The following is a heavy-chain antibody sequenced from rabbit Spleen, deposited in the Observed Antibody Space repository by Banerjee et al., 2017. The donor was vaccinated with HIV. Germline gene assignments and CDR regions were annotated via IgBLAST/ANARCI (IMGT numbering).Heavy chain of an antibody. D-gene: IGHD1-1*01. Sequence: QEQLEESGGDLVKPEGSLTLTCTASGFSFSGAYDMCWVRQAPGKGLEWIGYIYSTIGYTYYASWAKGRFTISKTSSTTVTLQMTSLTAADTATYFCARDLVAVIGWNFNLWGPGTLVTVS. V-gene: IGHV1S45*01. CDR2: IYSTIGYT. J-gene: IGHJ4*01. CDR1: GFSFSGAYD. CDR3: ARDLVAVIGWNFNL.